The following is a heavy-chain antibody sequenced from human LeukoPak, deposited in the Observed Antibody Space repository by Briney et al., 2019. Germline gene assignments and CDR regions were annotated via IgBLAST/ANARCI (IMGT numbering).Heavy chain of an antibody. D-gene: IGHD4-17*01. CDR2: VHYSGTA. CDR3: ARGYGDFRVEGRYFHS. J-gene: IGHJ4*02. Sequence: PSETLSLTCTVSDGSITNYDWSWVRQPPGKGLEFIGNVHYSGTANYNPSLRSRVTISIDTSKKHFSLKLKSVTAADTAVYYCARGYGDFRVEGRYFHSWGQGTLVTVSS. CDR1: DGSITNYD. V-gene: IGHV4-59*01.